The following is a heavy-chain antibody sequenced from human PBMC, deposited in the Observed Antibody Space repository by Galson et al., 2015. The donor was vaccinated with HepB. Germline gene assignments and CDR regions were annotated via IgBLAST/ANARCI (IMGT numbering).Heavy chain of an antibody. V-gene: IGHV3-53*01. Sequence: SLRLSCAASGFTVSSNYMSWVRQAPGQGLEWVSVIYSGGSTYYADSVKGRFTISRHNSKNTLLLQLNSLRAEDTAMYFCAKDGIMVANNPYHFHYWGQGALVTVSS. CDR3: AKDGIMVANNPYHFHY. CDR1: GFTVSSNY. D-gene: IGHD2-15*01. CDR2: IYSGGST. J-gene: IGHJ4*02.